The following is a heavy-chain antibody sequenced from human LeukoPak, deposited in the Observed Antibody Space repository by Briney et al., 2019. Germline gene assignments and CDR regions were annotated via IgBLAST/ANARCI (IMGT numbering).Heavy chain of an antibody. CDR2: ISGSGGST. V-gene: IGHV3-23*01. CDR3: AKDPGGFWSGSHHDY. Sequence: GGSLRLSCAASGFIFSNYWMSWVRQAPGKGLEWVSAISGSGGSTYYADSVKGRFTISRDNSKNTLYLQMNSLRAEDTAVYYCAKDPGGFWSGSHHDYWGQGTLVTVSS. D-gene: IGHD3-3*01. J-gene: IGHJ4*02. CDR1: GFIFSNYW.